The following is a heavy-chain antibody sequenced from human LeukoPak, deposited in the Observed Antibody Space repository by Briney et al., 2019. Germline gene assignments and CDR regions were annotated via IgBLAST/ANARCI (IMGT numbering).Heavy chain of an antibody. J-gene: IGHJ4*02. V-gene: IGHV3-7*03. D-gene: IGHD2-21*02. Sequence: STSGMCVSWVRQAPGKGLEWVANIKQDGSEKYYVDSVKGRFTISRDNAKNSLYLQMNSLRAEDTAVYYCARARVVTKWIDYWGQGTLVTVSS. CDR1: STSGMC. CDR3: ARARVVTKWIDY. CDR2: IKQDGSEK.